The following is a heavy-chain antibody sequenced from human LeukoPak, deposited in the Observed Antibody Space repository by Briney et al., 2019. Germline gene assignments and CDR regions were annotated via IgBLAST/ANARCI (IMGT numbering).Heavy chain of an antibody. CDR3: ARDKYYYGSGSPRLRY. CDR1: GFTFDDYG. Sequence: RSGGSLRLSCAASGFTFDDYGMSWVRQAPGKGLEWVSGINWNGGSTGYADSVKGRFTISRDNAKNSLYLQMNSLRAEDTALYHRARDKYYYGSGSPRLRYWGQGTLVTVSS. D-gene: IGHD3-10*01. V-gene: IGHV3-20*01. J-gene: IGHJ4*02. CDR2: INWNGGST.